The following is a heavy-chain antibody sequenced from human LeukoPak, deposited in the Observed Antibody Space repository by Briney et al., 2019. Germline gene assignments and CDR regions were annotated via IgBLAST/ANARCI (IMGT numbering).Heavy chain of an antibody. J-gene: IGHJ4*02. V-gene: IGHV4-4*07. CDR2: IYTGGST. D-gene: IGHD5-24*01. Sequence: SETLSLTCTVSSXSITTNYWSWIRQPAGKGLEWIGRIYTGGSTNYNPSLKSRVTMSVDTSNSQFSLKLNSVTAADTAVYYCARDRRDGYNSFYYFDYWGQGTLVTVSS. CDR1: SXSITTNY. CDR3: ARDRRDGYNSFYYFDY.